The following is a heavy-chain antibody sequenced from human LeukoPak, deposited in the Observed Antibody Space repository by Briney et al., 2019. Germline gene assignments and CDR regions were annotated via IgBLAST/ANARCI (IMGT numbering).Heavy chain of an antibody. CDR1: GFTFSSYE. Sequence: GGSLRLSCAASGFTFSSYEMNWVRQAPGKGLEWVSYISSSGNTIYYADSVKGRFTISRDNAKNSLYLQMNSLRAEDTAVYYCARVQGRYDAFDIWGQGTMVTVSS. D-gene: IGHD1-26*01. CDR2: ISSSGNTI. CDR3: ARVQGRYDAFDI. J-gene: IGHJ3*02. V-gene: IGHV3-48*03.